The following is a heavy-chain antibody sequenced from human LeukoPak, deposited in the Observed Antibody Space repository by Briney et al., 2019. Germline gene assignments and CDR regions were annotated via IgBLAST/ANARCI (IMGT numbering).Heavy chain of an antibody. CDR1: GFTFSSYA. J-gene: IGHJ4*02. CDR3: AREGITMVRGVTYFDY. CDR2: ISCDGSNK. V-gene: IGHV3-30-3*01. D-gene: IGHD3-10*01. Sequence: PGGSLRLSCAASGFTFSSYAMHWVRQAPGKGLEWVAVISCDGSNKYYADSVKGRFTISRDNSKNTLYLQMNSLRAEDTAVYYCAREGITMVRGVTYFDYWGQGTLVTVSS.